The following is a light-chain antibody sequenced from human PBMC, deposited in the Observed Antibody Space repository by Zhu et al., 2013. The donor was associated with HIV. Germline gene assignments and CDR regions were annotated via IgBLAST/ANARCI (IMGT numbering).Light chain of an antibody. V-gene: IGKV3-15*01. CDR3: QHYNSWPLT. CDR2: SAS. CDR1: QSIRST. J-gene: IGKJ4*01. Sequence: EIVMTQSPATLSVSPGERATLSCRASQSIRSTLAWYQQKPGQAPRLLIYSASIRATGIPARFSGSGSGTEFTLTISSLQSEDFAVYYCQHYNSWPLTFGGGTKVEIK.